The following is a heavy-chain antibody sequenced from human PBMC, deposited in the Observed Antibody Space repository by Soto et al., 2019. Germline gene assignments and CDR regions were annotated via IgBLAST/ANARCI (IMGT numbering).Heavy chain of an antibody. CDR1: GFTFSSYS. Sequence: EVQLVESGGGLVQPGGSLRLSCAASGFTFSSYSMNWVRQAPGKGLEWVSYISSSSSTIYYAESVKGRFTISRDNAKNSLYLQMNSLRAEDTAVYYCARDADFWSGFDIWGQGTMVTVSS. V-gene: IGHV3-48*01. J-gene: IGHJ3*02. D-gene: IGHD3-3*01. CDR2: ISSSSSTI. CDR3: ARDADFWSGFDI.